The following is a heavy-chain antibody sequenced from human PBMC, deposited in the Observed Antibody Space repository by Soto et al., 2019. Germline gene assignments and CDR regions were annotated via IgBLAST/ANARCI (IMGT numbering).Heavy chain of an antibody. V-gene: IGHV5-51*01. CDR2: IYPGDSDT. D-gene: IGHD5-12*01. CDR1: GYSFTSYW. Sequence: GESLKISCKGSGYSFTSYWIGWVRQMPGKGLEWMGIIYPGDSDTRYSPSFQGQVTISADKSISTAYLQWSSLKASDTAMYYCARRGYSGYDNTAWFDPWGQGTLVTVSS. J-gene: IGHJ5*02. CDR3: ARRGYSGYDNTAWFDP.